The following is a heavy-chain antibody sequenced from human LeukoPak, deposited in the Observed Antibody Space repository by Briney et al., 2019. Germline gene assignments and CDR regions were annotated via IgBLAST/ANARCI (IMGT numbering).Heavy chain of an antibody. Sequence: SETLSLTCTVSIGTLSSYYWSWVRQPPGKGLEWIGYIYYTGRTSYNPSLESRVTISLDTSKNQFSLNLNSVTTADTAVYYCARHLEEIRDAFDIWGQGTMVTVSS. CDR3: ARHLEEIRDAFDI. J-gene: IGHJ3*02. V-gene: IGHV4-59*01. D-gene: IGHD3-16*01. CDR2: IYYTGRT. CDR1: IGTLSSYY.